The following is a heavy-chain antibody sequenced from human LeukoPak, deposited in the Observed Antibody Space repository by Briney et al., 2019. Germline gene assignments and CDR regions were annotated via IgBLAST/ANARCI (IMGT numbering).Heavy chain of an antibody. CDR2: ISYEGSNK. Sequence: GRSLRLSCAASGFTFSNYAMHWVRQAPGKGLEWVALISYEGSNKFYADSVKGRFTISRDNSKNTLYLLMNSLRADDTAVYYCARGQHRWDYSHNLMSFWGQGTLVTVSS. D-gene: IGHD4-11*01. CDR3: ARGQHRWDYSHNLMSF. J-gene: IGHJ3*01. CDR1: GFTFSNYA. V-gene: IGHV3-30*04.